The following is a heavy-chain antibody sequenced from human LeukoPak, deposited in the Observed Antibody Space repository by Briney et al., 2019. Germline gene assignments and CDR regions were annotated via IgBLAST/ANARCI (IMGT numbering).Heavy chain of an antibody. CDR3: ATVKYDYGDPVGWFDP. Sequence: TGGSLRLSCAASGFPFSASAMTWVRQAPGKGLEWVSHILSTSTTYYADSVRGRFTISRDNSKNTLYLLMTSLRADDTAVYYCATVKYDYGDPVGWFDPWGQGTLVTVSS. D-gene: IGHD4-17*01. V-gene: IGHV3-23*01. J-gene: IGHJ5*02. CDR2: ILSTSTT. CDR1: GFPFSASA.